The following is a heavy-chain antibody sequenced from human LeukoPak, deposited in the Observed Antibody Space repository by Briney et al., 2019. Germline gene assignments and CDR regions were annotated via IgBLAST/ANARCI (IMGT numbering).Heavy chain of an antibody. CDR2: VYYTGST. J-gene: IGHJ4*02. V-gene: IGHV4-59*01. CDR3: ASGERFYGY. CDR1: GDSISSYY. Sequence: SETLSLTRTVSGDSISSYYWSWIRQPPGKGLEWIGYVYYTGSTNYNPPLKSRVTISVDTSKNHFSLKLSSVTAADTAVYYCASGERFYGYWGQGTLVTVSS. D-gene: IGHD4-17*01.